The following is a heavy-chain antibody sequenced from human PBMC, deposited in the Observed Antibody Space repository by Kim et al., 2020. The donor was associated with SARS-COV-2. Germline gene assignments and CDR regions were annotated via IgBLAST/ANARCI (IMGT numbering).Heavy chain of an antibody. CDR2: IYSGGST. CDR1: GFTISSNY. J-gene: IGHJ3*02. CDR3: AFSGEQGAFDI. D-gene: IGHD2-15*01. V-gene: IGHV3-53*01. Sequence: GGSLRLSCAASGFTISSNYMSWVRQAPGKGLEWVSVIYSGGSTYYADSVKGRFTISRDNSKNTLYLQMNSLRAEDTAVYYCAFSGEQGAFDIWGQGTMVTVSS.